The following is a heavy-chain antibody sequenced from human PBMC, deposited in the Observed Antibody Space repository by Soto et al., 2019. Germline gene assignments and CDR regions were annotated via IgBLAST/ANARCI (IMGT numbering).Heavy chain of an antibody. J-gene: IGHJ6*02. CDR2: IVVGSGNT. CDR3: AAEIYDSSGPQGYGMDV. CDR1: GFTFTSSA. Sequence: SVKVSCKASGFTFTSSAVQWVRQARGQRLEWIGWIVVGSGNTNYAQKFQERVTITRDMSTSTAYMELSSLRSEDTAVYYCAAEIYDSSGPQGYGMDVWGQGTTVTVS. V-gene: IGHV1-58*01. D-gene: IGHD3-22*01.